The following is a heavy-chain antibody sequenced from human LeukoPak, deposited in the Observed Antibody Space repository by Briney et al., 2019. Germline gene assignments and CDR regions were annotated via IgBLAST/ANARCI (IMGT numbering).Heavy chain of an antibody. J-gene: IGHJ4*02. Sequence: QAGGSLRLSCAASGFPFSNSYMGWVRQAPGKGLEWVANIKDDGSDKYYADSVEGRFTISRDNAESSLYLQMNSLRAEDTAVYYCARYWRAGNYYYDYWGQGTLVTVSA. D-gene: IGHD6-19*01. CDR2: IKDDGSDK. CDR3: ARYWRAGNYYYDY. V-gene: IGHV3-7*01. CDR1: GFPFSNSY.